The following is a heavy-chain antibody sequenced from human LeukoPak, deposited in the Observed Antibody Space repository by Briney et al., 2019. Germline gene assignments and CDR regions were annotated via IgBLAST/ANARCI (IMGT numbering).Heavy chain of an antibody. CDR1: GYSFTSLW. Sequence: GESLKISCRGSGYSFTSLWIGGVRQMPGKGLEWREIIYPGDSDTRYSPSFQGQVTISADKSISTAYLQWSSLKASDTAMYFCARHGYNGDYWARVYWGQGTLVTASS. CDR3: ARHGYNGDYWARVY. J-gene: IGHJ4*02. CDR2: IYPGDSDT. D-gene: IGHD4-17*01. V-gene: IGHV5-51*01.